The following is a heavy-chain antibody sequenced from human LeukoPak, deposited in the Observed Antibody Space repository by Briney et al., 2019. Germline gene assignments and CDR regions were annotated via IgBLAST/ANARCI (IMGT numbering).Heavy chain of an antibody. V-gene: IGHV4-59*01. D-gene: IGHD6-19*01. CDR1: GGSISSYY. Sequence: RSETLSLTCPVSGGSISSYYWSWIRQPPGKGLEWIGYIYYSGSTNYNPSLKSRVTISVDTSKNQFSLKLSSVTAADTAVYYCARVEGFSGWFWFDPWGQGTLVTVSS. CDR3: ARVEGFSGWFWFDP. J-gene: IGHJ5*02. CDR2: IYYSGST.